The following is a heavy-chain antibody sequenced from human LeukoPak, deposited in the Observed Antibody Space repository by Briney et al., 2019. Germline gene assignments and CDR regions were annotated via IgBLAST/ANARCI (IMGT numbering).Heavy chain of an antibody. V-gene: IGHV1-18*01. J-gene: IGHJ4*02. Sequence: ASVKVSCKASGYTFTSYGISGVRQAPGQGLEGMGWISAYNGNTNYAQKLQGRVTMTTDTSTSTAYMELSSLRSDDTAVYYCARDRGYYYDSSGYYTLGYWGQGTLVTVSS. CDR3: ARDRGYYYDSSGYYTLGY. D-gene: IGHD3-22*01. CDR2: ISAYNGNT. CDR1: GYTFTSYG.